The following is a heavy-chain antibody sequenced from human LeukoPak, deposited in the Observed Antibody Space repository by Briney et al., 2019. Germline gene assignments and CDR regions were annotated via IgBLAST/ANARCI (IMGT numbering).Heavy chain of an antibody. CDR2: TYYRSKWYN. Sequence: SQTLSLTCAISGDSVSSNSAAWNWIRQSPSRGLEWLGRTYYRSKWYNDYAVSVKSRITINPDTSKNQFSLQLNSVTPEDTAVYYCARGLSGYCYDSSGYYSPPYYYGMDVWGQGTTVTVSS. D-gene: IGHD3-22*01. CDR1: GDSVSSNSAA. CDR3: ARGLSGYCYDSSGYYSPPYYYGMDV. V-gene: IGHV6-1*01. J-gene: IGHJ6*02.